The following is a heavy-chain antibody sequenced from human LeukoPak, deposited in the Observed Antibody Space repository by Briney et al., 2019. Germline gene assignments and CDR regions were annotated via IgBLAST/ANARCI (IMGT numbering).Heavy chain of an antibody. CDR1: GGSFSGYY. J-gene: IGHJ4*02. CDR2: INHSGST. CDR3: ARRLRYFVDY. D-gene: IGHD3-9*01. V-gene: IGHV4-34*01. Sequence: SETLSLTCAVYGGSFSGYYWSWIRQPPGKGLEWIGEINHSGSTNYNPSLKSRVTISVDTSKNQFSLKLSSVTAADTAVYYCARRLRYFVDYWGQGTLVTVSS.